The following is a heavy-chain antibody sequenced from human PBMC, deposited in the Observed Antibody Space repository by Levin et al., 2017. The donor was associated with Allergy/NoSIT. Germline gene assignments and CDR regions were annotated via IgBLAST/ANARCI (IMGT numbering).Heavy chain of an antibody. V-gene: IGHV4-59*01. CDR1: GDSISSYS. D-gene: IGHD2/OR15-2a*01. CDR2: IYYTGTA. J-gene: IGHJ4*02. CDR3: ARCSPLSAYFDL. Sequence: SETLSLTCTVSGDSISSYSWTWIRQPPGKGLEWIGYIYYTGTATYNPSLKSRVTISVDTSKRQFSLKMSSVTAADTAVYYCARCSPLSAYFDLWGQGVLVTVSS.